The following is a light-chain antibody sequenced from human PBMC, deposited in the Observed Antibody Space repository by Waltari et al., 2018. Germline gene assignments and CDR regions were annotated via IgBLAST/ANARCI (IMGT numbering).Light chain of an antibody. Sequence: DIQMTQSPSSLSASVGDRVTITCRASQSISSYLNWYQQKPGKAPKLLIYAASSLQSGVPSRFSGSGSGTDFTLTISSLQPEDFATYYCQQSYSTRPCTFGQGTKLEI. CDR2: AAS. J-gene: IGKJ2*02. CDR3: QQSYSTRPCT. V-gene: IGKV1-39*01. CDR1: QSISSY.